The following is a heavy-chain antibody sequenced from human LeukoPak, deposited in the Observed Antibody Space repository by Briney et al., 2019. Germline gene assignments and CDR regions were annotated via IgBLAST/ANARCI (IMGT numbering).Heavy chain of an antibody. CDR3: ARGEAQWLGPFDY. J-gene: IGHJ4*02. CDR1: GGSISSYY. CDR2: IYYSGST. Sequence: KPSETLSLTCTVSGGSISSYYWSWIRQPPGKGLEWIGYIYYSGSTNYNPSLKSRVTISVDTSKNQFSLKLSSVTAADTAVYYCARGEAQWLGPFDYWGQGTLVTVSS. V-gene: IGHV4-59*08. D-gene: IGHD6-19*01.